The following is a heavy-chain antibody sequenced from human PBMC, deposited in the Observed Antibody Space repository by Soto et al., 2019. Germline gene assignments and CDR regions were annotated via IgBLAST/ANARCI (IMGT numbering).Heavy chain of an antibody. D-gene: IGHD6-13*01. J-gene: IGHJ4*02. CDR2: IYYSGST. CDR1: GGSISSGGYY. V-gene: IGHV4-31*03. CDR3: ARWDSSSWYPFDY. Sequence: QVQLQESGPGLVKPSQTLSLTCTVSGGSISSGGYYWSWIRQHPGKGLEWIGYIYYSGSTYYNPSLKSRVTISVDTSKNQFSLKLSSVTASDTAVYYCARWDSSSWYPFDYLGQGTLVVVSS.